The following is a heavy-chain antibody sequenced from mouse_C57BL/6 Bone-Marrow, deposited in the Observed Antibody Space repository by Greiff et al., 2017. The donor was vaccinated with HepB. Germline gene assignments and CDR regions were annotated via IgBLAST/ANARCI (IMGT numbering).Heavy chain of an antibody. CDR3: ARHEDVPLYYDYDGGFAY. V-gene: IGHV1-62-2*01. CDR2: FYPGSGSI. J-gene: IGHJ3*01. CDR1: GYTFTEYT. Sequence: QVHVKQSGAELVKPGASVKLSCKASGYTFTEYTIHWVKQRSGQGLEWIGWFYPGSGSIKYNEKFKDTATLTADKSSSTVYMELSRLTSEDSAVYFCARHEDVPLYYDYDGGFAYWGQGTMVTVSA. D-gene: IGHD2-4*01.